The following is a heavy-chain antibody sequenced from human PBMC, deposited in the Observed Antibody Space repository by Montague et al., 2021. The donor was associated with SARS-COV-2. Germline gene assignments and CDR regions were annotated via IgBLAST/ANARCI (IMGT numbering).Heavy chain of an antibody. Sequence: SETLSLTCAVYGGSFSAYYWSWIRRPPGRGLEWIGEINHSGTTNYKSSLESRLSMSVDTSKNQFSLNLSSVTAADTAVYFCSRTYRGTFDFWGQGILVTVSS. CDR2: INHSGTT. CDR1: GGSFSAYY. D-gene: IGHD1-7*01. J-gene: IGHJ4*02. V-gene: IGHV4-34*01. CDR3: SRTYRGTFDF.